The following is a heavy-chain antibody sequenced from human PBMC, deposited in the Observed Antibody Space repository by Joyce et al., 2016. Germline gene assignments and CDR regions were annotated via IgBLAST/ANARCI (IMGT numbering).Heavy chain of an antibody. D-gene: IGHD4-17*01. J-gene: IGHJ4*02. V-gene: IGHV1-2*02. CDR1: GYIFTIYH. CDR2: INPNSGYT. CDR3: ARVMTTVTMEAGY. Sequence: QVQLVQSGAEVKKPGASVTVSCKASGYIFTIYHLHWVRQAPGQGLEWMGWINPNSGYTNYAHKFQGRVTMTRDTSINTAYLEVNSLTSDDTATYYCARVMTTVTMEAGYWGQGTLVTVSS.